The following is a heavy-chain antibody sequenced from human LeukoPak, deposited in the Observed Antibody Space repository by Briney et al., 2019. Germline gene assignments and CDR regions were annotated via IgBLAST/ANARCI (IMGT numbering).Heavy chain of an antibody. Sequence: SETLSLTCAVYGDSFKNYYWTWIRQSPEKGLEWIGEINHGGLTSYNPSLESRLTLLVDTSKNQFSLNLRSVTAADTAVYYCARVGSSSYHFDYWGQGTLVTVSS. CDR3: ARVGSSSYHFDY. CDR1: GDSFKNYY. J-gene: IGHJ4*02. CDR2: INHGGLT. D-gene: IGHD1-26*01. V-gene: IGHV4-34*01.